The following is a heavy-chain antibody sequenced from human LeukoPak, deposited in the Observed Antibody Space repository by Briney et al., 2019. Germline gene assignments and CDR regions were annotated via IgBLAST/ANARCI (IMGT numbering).Heavy chain of an antibody. V-gene: IGHV1-69*05. D-gene: IGHD4-17*01. CDR3: AREAQVEDDYVEWFDP. Sequence: SVKVSCKASGGTFSSYAISWVRQAPGQGLEWMGGIIPIFGTANYAQKFQGRVTITTDESTSTAYMELSSLRSEDTAVYYCAREAQVEDDYVEWFDPWGQETLVTVSS. CDR2: IIPIFGTA. J-gene: IGHJ5*02. CDR1: GGTFSSYA.